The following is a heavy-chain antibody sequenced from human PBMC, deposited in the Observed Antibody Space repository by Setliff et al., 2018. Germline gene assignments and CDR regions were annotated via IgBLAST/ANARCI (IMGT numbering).Heavy chain of an antibody. CDR1: GYSFTNYD. CDR2: ISPNSGNT. J-gene: IGHJ6*02. Sequence: ASVKVSCKASGYSFTNYDINWVRQATGQGLEWMGWISPNSGNTDYAQKFQGRVTITADKSTSTAYMELSSLRSEDTAVYYCAYGMDVWGQGTTVTVSS. V-gene: IGHV1-8*03. CDR3: AYGMDV.